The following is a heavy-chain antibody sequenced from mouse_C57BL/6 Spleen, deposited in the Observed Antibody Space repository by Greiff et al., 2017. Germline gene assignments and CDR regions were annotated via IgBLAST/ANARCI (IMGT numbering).Heavy chain of an antibody. Sequence: EVKLMESGGGLVKPGGSLKLSCAASGFTFSSYAMSWVRQTPEKRLEWVATLSDGGSYTYYPDNVKGRFTISRDNAKNNLYLQMSHLKSEDTAMYYCARDWLYDYGYWGQGTLVTVSA. V-gene: IGHV5-4*01. CDR1: GFTFSSYA. D-gene: IGHD2-4*01. CDR3: ARDWLYDYGY. CDR2: LSDGGSYT. J-gene: IGHJ3*01.